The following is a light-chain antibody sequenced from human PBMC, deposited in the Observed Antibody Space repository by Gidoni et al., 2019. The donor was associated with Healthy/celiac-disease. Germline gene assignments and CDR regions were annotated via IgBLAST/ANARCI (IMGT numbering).Light chain of an antibody. CDR1: SGSIASNY. V-gene: IGLV6-57*04. CDR2: EDN. CDR3: QSYDSGDVV. Sequence: NFMLTQPHSVSESPGKTVTISCTRSSGSIASNYVQWYQHRPGSAPTTVIYEDNQRPSGVPDRFSGSIDSSSNSASLTISGLKTEDEADYYCQSYDSGDVVFGGGTKLTVL. J-gene: IGLJ2*01.